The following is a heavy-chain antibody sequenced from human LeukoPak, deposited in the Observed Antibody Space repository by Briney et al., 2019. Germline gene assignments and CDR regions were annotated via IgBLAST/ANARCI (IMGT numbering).Heavy chain of an antibody. V-gene: IGHV4-59*01. D-gene: IGHD5-24*01. CDR1: GGSISSYY. Sequence: SETLSLTCTVSGGSISSYYWSWIRQPPGKGLEWLGYIYYSGSTNYNPSLKSRVTISVDTSKNQFSLKLSSVTAADTAVYYCARVKRDGYNYYYYYMDVWGKGTTVTVSS. CDR2: IYYSGST. J-gene: IGHJ6*03. CDR3: ARVKRDGYNYYYYYMDV.